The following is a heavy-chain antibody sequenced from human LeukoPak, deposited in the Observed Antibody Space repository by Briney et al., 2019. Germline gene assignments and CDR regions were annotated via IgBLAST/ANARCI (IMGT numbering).Heavy chain of an antibody. CDR1: GFTVSEYT. CDR3: ARAQVGYNWFDP. J-gene: IGHJ5*01. D-gene: IGHD1-26*01. V-gene: IGHV3-21*01. Sequence: GRSLRLSCAASGFTVSEYTLNWVRQAPGKGLEWLSSISRGQTYTYYAESIKGRFTISKHHAKNSLYLQMNSLRGEDTGVYYCARAQVGYNWFDPWGQGTLVTVSP. CDR2: ISRGQTYT.